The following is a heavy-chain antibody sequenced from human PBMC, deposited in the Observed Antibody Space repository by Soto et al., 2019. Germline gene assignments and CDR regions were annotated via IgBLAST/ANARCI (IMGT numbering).Heavy chain of an antibody. CDR1: VYTFTDYW. CDR3: ERDEPSTILGVGLTAGLDV. V-gene: IGHV5-51*01. J-gene: IGHJ6*02. D-gene: IGHD3-3*01. Sequence: GESLNISCKASVYTFTDYWIAWLRQLPGKGVEWMGVLCPGDSDVRYSPIFEGQVSISADTSINTAYLQWDSRKASDTAIYFSERDEPSTILGVGLTAGLDVWGQGTTVTVSS. CDR2: LCPGDSDV.